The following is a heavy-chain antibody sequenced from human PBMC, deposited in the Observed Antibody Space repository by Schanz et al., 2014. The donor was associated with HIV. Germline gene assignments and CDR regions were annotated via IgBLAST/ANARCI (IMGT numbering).Heavy chain of an antibody. V-gene: IGHV3-33*01. CDR1: GFSFRTFG. Sequence: QVQLVESGGGVVQPGRSLRLSCVASGFSFRTFGMHRVRQAPGKGREGVALIYYDGTNKYYTDSVKGRFTISRDNSKNTLYLQMNSLRAEDTSVYYCARGFQGFDYWGQGTLVTVSS. CDR3: ARGFQGFDY. D-gene: IGHD3-10*01. CDR2: IYYDGTNK. J-gene: IGHJ4*02.